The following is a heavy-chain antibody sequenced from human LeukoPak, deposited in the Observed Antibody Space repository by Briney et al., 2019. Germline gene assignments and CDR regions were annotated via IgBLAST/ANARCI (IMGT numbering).Heavy chain of an antibody. CDR2: ISNISYYI. J-gene: IGHJ6*03. CDR1: GSTFSSYC. D-gene: IGHD2-2*01. CDR3: ARRKDVVVVPGTMGYYLDV. Sequence: PGGSLRPSCAASGSTFSSYCMDWVRQAPGMGLEWVSSISNISYYIYYADSVRGRFTVSRDNAKNSLYLQMNGLRAEDTAVYYCARRKDVVVVPGTMGYYLDVWGKGSTVTVSS. V-gene: IGHV3-21*01.